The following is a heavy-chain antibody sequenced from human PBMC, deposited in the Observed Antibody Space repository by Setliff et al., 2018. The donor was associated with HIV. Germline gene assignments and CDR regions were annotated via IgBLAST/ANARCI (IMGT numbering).Heavy chain of an antibody. D-gene: IGHD2-15*01. J-gene: IGHJ4*02. V-gene: IGHV4-39*02. CDR1: GDSIRSSVYY. Sequence: SETLSLTCTVSGDSIRSSVYYWSWIRQPPGKGLEWIGEISRSGSTTYHPSLKSRLTISVDASKRHFSLKLSSVTAADTAVYYCARTMAVPATQPFDYWGQGTLVTVSS. CDR2: ISRSGST. CDR3: ARTMAVPATQPFDY.